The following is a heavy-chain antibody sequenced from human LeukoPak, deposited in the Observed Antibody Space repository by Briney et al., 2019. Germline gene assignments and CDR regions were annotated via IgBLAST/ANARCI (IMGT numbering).Heavy chain of an antibody. CDR1: GYSFTSYW. J-gene: IGHJ4*02. CDR3: ARWVGGSYTSFRIDY. CDR2: IYPGDSDT. D-gene: IGHD1-26*01. Sequence: GESLKISCKGSGYSFTSYWIGWVRQMPGKGLEWMGIIYPGDSDTRYSPSFQGQVTISADKSISTAYLQWSSLKASDTAMYYCARWVGGSYTSFRIDYWGQGTQVTVSS. V-gene: IGHV5-51*01.